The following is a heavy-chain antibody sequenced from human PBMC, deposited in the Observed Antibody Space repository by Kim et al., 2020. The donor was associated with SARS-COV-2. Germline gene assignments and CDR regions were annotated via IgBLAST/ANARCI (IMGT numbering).Heavy chain of an antibody. CDR2: IFGSGGNT. D-gene: IGHD3-10*01. CDR3: AKDRAAMVRGVIIGGGAFDL. Sequence: GGSLRLSCVASGFAFSNHAMSWVRQAPGKGLEWVSFIFGSGGNTYYADSVKGRFTISRDNSKNTLYLQMNSLRVEDTAKYYCAKDRAAMVRGVIIGGGAFDLWGKGTMVTVSS. J-gene: IGHJ3*01. CDR1: GFAFSNHA. V-gene: IGHV3-23*01.